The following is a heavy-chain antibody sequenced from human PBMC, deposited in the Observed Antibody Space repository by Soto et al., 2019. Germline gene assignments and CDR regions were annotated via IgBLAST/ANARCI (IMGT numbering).Heavy chain of an antibody. D-gene: IGHD3-3*01. CDR3: ARPSHAYDSGYYYHHFDY. Sequence: LRRSCAASGFTFDDYAMHWVRQAPGKGLEWVSGISWNSGSIVYSDSVKGRFPISRDDARNSLYLEMNSLTPEDAALYICARPSHAYDSGYYYHHFDYWGPGTRVTVSS. V-gene: IGHV3-9*01. CDR2: ISWNSGSI. J-gene: IGHJ4*02. CDR1: GFTFDDYA.